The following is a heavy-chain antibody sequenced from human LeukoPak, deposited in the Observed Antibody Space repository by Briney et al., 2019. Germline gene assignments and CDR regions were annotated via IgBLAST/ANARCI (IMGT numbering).Heavy chain of an antibody. J-gene: IGHJ3*02. V-gene: IGHV3-30-3*02. D-gene: IGHD3-16*02. CDR1: GFTFSSYA. CDR2: ISYDGSNK. Sequence: GRSLRLSCAASGFTFSSYAMHWVRQAPGKGLEWVAVISYDGSNKYYADSVKGRFTISVDNSKNTLYLQMNSLRAEDTAMYYCAKDKHLRFVVTMGASDSWGQGTMVSVSS. CDR3: AKDKHLRFVVTMGASDS.